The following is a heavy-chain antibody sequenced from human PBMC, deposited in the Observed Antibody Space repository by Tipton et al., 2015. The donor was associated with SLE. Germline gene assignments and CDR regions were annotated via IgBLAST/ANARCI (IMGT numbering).Heavy chain of an antibody. CDR3: AKDPQKVDNGAFDI. D-gene: IGHD1-1*01. CDR1: GFTFDDYT. V-gene: IGHV3-43*01. Sequence: GSLRLSCAASGFTFDDYTMHWVRQAPGKGLEWVSLISWDGGSTYYADSVKGRFTISRDNSKNSLYLQMNSLRAEDTAVYYCAKDPQKVDNGAFDIWGQGTMVTVSS. J-gene: IGHJ3*02. CDR2: ISWDGGST.